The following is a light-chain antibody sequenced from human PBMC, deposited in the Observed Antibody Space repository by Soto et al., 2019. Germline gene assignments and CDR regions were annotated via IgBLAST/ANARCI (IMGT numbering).Light chain of an antibody. CDR3: QQSSSSPLT. Sequence: EIVLTQSPCTLSLSPGERATLSCRASQSVSSSYLAWYQQKPGQAPRLLIYAASSRATGIPDRFSGSGSGTDFTLTISRLEPEDFAVYYCQQSSSSPLTFGGGTKVDIK. V-gene: IGKV3-20*01. J-gene: IGKJ4*01. CDR2: AAS. CDR1: QSVSSSY.